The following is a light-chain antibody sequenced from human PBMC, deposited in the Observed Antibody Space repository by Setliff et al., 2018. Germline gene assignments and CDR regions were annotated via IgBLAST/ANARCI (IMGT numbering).Light chain of an antibody. CDR2: EVS. Sequence: QSALTQPASVSGSPGQSITSACTETSSDVGGYNYVSWYPQHPGKAPKLMIYEVSDRPSGVSNRFSSSRSGNTASLTISGLQAEDEADYYCSSYSGSSTLGFGTGTKVTDL. CDR3: SSYSGSSTLG. V-gene: IGLV2-14*01. J-gene: IGLJ1*01. CDR1: SSDVGGYNY.